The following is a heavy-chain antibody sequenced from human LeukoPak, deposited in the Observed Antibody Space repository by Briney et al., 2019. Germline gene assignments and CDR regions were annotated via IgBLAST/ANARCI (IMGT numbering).Heavy chain of an antibody. CDR3: ASRGTQYYFDY. CDR1: GGSFSGYY. V-gene: IGHV4-34*01. D-gene: IGHD1-1*01. Sequence: PSETLSLTCAVYGGSFSGYYWRWIRQRPGKGLEWIGEINHSGSTNYNPSLKSRVTISVDTSKNQFSLKLSSVTAADTAVYYCASRGTQYYFDYWGQGTLVTVSS. J-gene: IGHJ4*02. CDR2: INHSGST.